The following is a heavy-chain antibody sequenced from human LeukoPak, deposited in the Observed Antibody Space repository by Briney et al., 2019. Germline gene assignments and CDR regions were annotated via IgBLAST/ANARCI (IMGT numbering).Heavy chain of an antibody. CDR3: TRYNNDHFDY. D-gene: IGHD1-14*01. CDR2: IAYDGSRA. CDR1: GFTFGGYG. Sequence: GGSLRPSCAGSGFTFGGYGMHWFRQTPGKGLEWVAVIAYDGSRAFYADSVKGRFTISSDNSKNTMSVQMDDLRAEDAAVYYCTRYNNDHFDYWGQGTLVTVSS. J-gene: IGHJ4*02. V-gene: IGHV3-33*01.